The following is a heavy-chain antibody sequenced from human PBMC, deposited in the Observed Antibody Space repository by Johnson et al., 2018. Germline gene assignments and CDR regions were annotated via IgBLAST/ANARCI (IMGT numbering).Heavy chain of an antibody. V-gene: IGHV3-23*04. Sequence: VQLVESGGGLVQPGESLRLSCSASGFSYYIFAMSWVRQAPGKGLEWVSSISASGTNTYYSDSVKGRFAISRDNSKNMLYLQMNNLGVDDSALYYCAKDLQYDFFSHHTLDAFDIWGQGTKVTVSS. CDR3: AKDLQYDFFSHHTLDAFDI. J-gene: IGHJ3*02. CDR1: GFSYYIFA. D-gene: IGHD3-3*01. CDR2: ISASGTNT.